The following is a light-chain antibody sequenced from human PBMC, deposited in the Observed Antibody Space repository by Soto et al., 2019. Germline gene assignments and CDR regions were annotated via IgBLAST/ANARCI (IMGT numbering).Light chain of an antibody. CDR3: QQYNDGLWT. CDR2: GAS. Sequence: ETMLTQSPATLSASPGERVTLSCRATQSVTYNLAWYQQKPGQAPRLLIYGASTRATGIPARFSGRGSGTEFTLTVTSLQSEDFAVYYCQQYNDGLWTFGQGTKVEIK. V-gene: IGKV3-15*01. CDR1: QSVTYN. J-gene: IGKJ1*01.